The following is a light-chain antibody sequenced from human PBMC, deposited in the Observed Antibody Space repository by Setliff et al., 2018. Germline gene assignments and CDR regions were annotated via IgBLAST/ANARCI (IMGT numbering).Light chain of an antibody. CDR1: SGSIASNY. CDR2: EDN. Sequence: NFMLTQPHSASESPGKTVTISCTRSSGSIASNYVQRYQQRPGSSPTTVIYEDNQRPSGVPDRFSGSIDSSSNSASLTISGLKTEDEADYYCQSYDSSNVVFGGGTKVTVL. J-gene: IGLJ2*01. CDR3: QSYDSSNVV. V-gene: IGLV6-57*01.